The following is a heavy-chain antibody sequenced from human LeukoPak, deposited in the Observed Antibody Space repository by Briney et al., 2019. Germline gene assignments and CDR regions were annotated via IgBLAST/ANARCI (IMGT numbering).Heavy chain of an antibody. CDR1: GFTFSGYG. Sequence: GGSLRLSCAASGFTFSGYGMNWVRQAPGKGLEWVAIASYDGRERYYADSVKGRFTISRDNSKNTLYLQMNSLRTEDTAVYYCAKSKPPPENLSVTTWFAGFGAFKIWGQGKMVTGSS. CDR2: ASYDGRER. V-gene: IGHV3-30*18. D-gene: IGHD3-3*01. J-gene: IGHJ3*02. CDR3: AKSKPPPENLSVTTWFAGFGAFKI.